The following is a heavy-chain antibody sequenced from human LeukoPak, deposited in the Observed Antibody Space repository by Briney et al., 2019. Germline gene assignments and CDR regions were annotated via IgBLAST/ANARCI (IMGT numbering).Heavy chain of an antibody. CDR2: TYYRSTWYN. CDR1: GDSVSSNSVT. V-gene: IGHV6-1*01. J-gene: IGHJ5*02. CDR3: ARRLTQYDCFDP. D-gene: IGHD2-2*01. Sequence: SQTLSLTCAISGDSVSSNSVTWNWIRQSPSRGLEWLGRTYYRSTWYNDYAVSVRGRITVNPDTSKNQFSLHLNSVTPEDTAVYCCARRLTQYDCFDPWGQGILVTVSS.